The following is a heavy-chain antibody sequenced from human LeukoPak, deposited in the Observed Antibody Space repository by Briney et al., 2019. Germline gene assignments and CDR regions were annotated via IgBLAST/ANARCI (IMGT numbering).Heavy chain of an antibody. J-gene: IGHJ4*02. D-gene: IGHD6-13*01. CDR3: AKGSSSWYSIGHYFDY. Sequence: GGSLRLSRAASGFTFSSYAMSWVRQAPGKGLEWVSAISGSGGSTYYADSVKGRFTISRDNSKNTLYLQMNSLRAEDTAVYYCAKGSSSWYSIGHYFDYWGQGTLVTVSS. CDR2: ISGSGGST. CDR1: GFTFSSYA. V-gene: IGHV3-23*01.